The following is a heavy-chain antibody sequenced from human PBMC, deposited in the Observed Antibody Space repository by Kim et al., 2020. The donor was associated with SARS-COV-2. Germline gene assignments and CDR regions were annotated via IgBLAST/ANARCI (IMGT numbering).Heavy chain of an antibody. V-gene: IGHV3-20*01. CDR2: INWNGGST. D-gene: IGHD2-2*01. J-gene: IGHJ4*02. CDR3: ARGFYQGPFDY. Sequence: GGSLRLSCAAASGFNFDNYGMSWVRQAPGKGLEWVSGINWNGGSTTYADSVKGRFTISRDNAKNSLYLQMNSLRAEDTALYHCARGFYQGPFDYWGQGILVAVCS. CDR1: GFNFDNYG.